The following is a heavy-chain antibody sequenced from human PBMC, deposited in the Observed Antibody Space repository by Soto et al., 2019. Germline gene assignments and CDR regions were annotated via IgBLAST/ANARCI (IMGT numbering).Heavy chain of an antibody. D-gene: IGHD4-4*01. CDR1: GFSFRSHA. Sequence: GGSLRLSCAGSGFSFRSHAMSWVRQAPGKGLEWVSAISSGGGYKHYAASVEGRFTISRDDYKATLYLQMNSLRAEDTAMYYCVKYLTTVVTGWGQGSLVTVSS. CDR3: VKYLTTVVTG. CDR2: ISSGGGYK. J-gene: IGHJ4*02. V-gene: IGHV3-23*01.